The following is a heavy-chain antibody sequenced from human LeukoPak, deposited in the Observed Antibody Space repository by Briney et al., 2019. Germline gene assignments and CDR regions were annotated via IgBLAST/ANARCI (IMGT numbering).Heavy chain of an antibody. CDR3: ARAGIAVALGAFDI. CDR1: GGSISSYY. D-gene: IGHD6-19*01. J-gene: IGHJ3*02. CDR2: IYTSGST. Sequence: SETLSPTCTVSGGSISSYYWSWIRQPAGKGLEWIGRIYTSGSTNYNPSLKSRVTMSVDTSKNQFSLKLSSVTAADTAVYYCARAGIAVALGAFDIWGQGTMVTVSS. V-gene: IGHV4-4*07.